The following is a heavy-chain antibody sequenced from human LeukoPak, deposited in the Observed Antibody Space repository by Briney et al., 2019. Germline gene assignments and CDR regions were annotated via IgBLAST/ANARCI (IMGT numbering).Heavy chain of an antibody. CDR2: INTNTGNP. D-gene: IGHD6-13*01. CDR1: GYTFNTYA. Sequence: GASVKVSCKASGYTFNTYAMNWVRQAPGQGPGWMGWINTNTGNPTYAQGFTGRFVFSLDTSVSTAYLQISSLKAEDTAVYYCATSPGIAAPSGYYFDHWGQGTLVTVSS. J-gene: IGHJ4*02. V-gene: IGHV7-4-1*02. CDR3: ATSPGIAAPSGYYFDH.